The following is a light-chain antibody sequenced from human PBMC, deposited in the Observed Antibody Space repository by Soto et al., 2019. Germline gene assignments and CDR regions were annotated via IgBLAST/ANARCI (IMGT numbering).Light chain of an antibody. Sequence: QSVLTQPPSASGSPGQSVTISCTVTSSDVGAYDYVSWYQQHPGKAPKLMIYEINKRPSGVPDRFSGSKSGNTASLTVSGPQAEDEADYYCSSFAGSNNFPYVFGTGTKVTVL. CDR1: SSDVGAYDY. J-gene: IGLJ1*01. V-gene: IGLV2-8*01. CDR2: EIN. CDR3: SSFAGSNNFPYV.